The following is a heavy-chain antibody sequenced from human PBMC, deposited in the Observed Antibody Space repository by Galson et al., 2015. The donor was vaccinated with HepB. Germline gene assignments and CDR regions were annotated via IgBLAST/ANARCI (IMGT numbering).Heavy chain of an antibody. D-gene: IGHD3-3*01. J-gene: IGHJ4*02. Sequence: SLRLSCAASGFTFSNYGIHWVRQAPGRGLEWVAVISYDGTNKYCADSVEGRFTISRDNSKNTLYLQMNSLRPEDTAIYYCAKGGYYDFWSAYDSWGQGALVTVSS. CDR1: GFTFSNYG. V-gene: IGHV3-30*18. CDR2: ISYDGTNK. CDR3: AKGGYYDFWSAYDS.